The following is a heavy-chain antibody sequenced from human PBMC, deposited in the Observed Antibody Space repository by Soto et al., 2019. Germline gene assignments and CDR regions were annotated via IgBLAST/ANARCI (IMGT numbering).Heavy chain of an antibody. CDR2: MFYGVST. CDR3: ARKGNIAVAGTRWFDP. J-gene: IGHJ5*02. CDR1: GSSINSSGYY. V-gene: IGHV4-39*01. Sequence: PSETLSLTCTVSGSSINSSGYYWGWIRQPPGKGLEWIGSMFYGVSTYYNPSLKSRVTVSVDTSKNQFSLKLSSVTAADTAVYYCARKGNIAVAGTRWFDPWGQGTLVTVSS. D-gene: IGHD6-19*01.